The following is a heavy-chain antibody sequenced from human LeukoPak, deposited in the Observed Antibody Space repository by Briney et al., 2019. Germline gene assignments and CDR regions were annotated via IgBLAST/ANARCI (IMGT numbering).Heavy chain of an antibody. CDR2: IRSKVYGGTP. V-gene: IGHV3-49*04. J-gene: IGHJ4*02. CDR1: GFT. CDR3: TRDQTPYY. Sequence: PGRSLRLSCTASGFTVTWVRQAPGKGLEWVGFIRSKVYGGTPEYAASVKGRFTISRDDSKGIAYLQMNSLKTEDTAVYYCTRDQTPYYWGQGTLVTVSS.